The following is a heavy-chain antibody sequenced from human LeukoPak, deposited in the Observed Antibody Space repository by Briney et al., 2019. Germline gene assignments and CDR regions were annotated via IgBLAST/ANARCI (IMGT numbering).Heavy chain of an antibody. D-gene: IGHD3-22*01. CDR1: GFTFSSYS. J-gene: IGHJ4*02. V-gene: IGHV3-48*02. CDR3: ARSFSGYYYFEY. CDR2: ISSSSSTI. Sequence: PVGSLRLSCAASGFTFSSYSLNWVRQAPGKGLEWVSYISSSSSTIYQADSVKGRFTISRDNAKNSLYLQMNSLRDEDTAVYYCARSFSGYYYFEYWGQGTLVTVSS.